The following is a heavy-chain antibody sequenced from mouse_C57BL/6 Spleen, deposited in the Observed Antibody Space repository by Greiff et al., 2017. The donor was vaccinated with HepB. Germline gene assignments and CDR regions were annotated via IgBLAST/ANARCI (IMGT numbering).Heavy chain of an antibody. CDR1: GYAFTNYL. J-gene: IGHJ4*01. CDR3: ARSNYGSSQGDY. V-gene: IGHV1-54*01. Sequence: QVQLQQSGAELVRPGISVKVSCKASGYAFTNYLIEWVKQRPGQGLEWIGVINPGSGGTNYNEKFKGKATLTADKSSSTAYMQLSGLTSEDSAVFFCARSNYGSSQGDYWGQGASVTVSS. CDR2: INPGSGGT. D-gene: IGHD1-1*01.